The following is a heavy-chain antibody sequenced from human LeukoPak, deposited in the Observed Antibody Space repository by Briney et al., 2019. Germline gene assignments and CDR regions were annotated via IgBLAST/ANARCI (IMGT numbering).Heavy chain of an antibody. V-gene: IGHV3-30*04. Sequence: GGSLRLSCAASGFTFSTYAMHWVRQAPGKELEWVAVISYDGSSKYYADSVKGRFTISRDNSKNTLYLQMNSLRAEDTAVYYCARGGIAKYYYYMDVWGKGTTVTVSS. D-gene: IGHD6-13*01. CDR3: ARGGIAKYYYYMDV. J-gene: IGHJ6*03. CDR1: GFTFSTYA. CDR2: ISYDGSSK.